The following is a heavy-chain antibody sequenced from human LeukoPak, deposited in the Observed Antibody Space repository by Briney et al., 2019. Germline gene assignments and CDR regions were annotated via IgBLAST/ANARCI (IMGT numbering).Heavy chain of an antibody. J-gene: IGHJ4*02. CDR3: ARAQQWLIDYFDY. CDR1: GGSISSASYY. Sequence: SETLSLTCTVSGGSISSASYYWSWIRQPAGKGLEWIGRIYTSGSTNYNPPLKSRVTISVDTSKNQFSLKLNSVTAADTAVYYCARAQQWLIDYFDYWGQGTLVTVSS. D-gene: IGHD6-19*01. CDR2: IYTSGST. V-gene: IGHV4-61*02.